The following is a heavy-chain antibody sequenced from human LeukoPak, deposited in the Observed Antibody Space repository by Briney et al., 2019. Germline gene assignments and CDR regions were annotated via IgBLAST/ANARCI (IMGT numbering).Heavy chain of an antibody. J-gene: IGHJ6*02. D-gene: IGHD6-13*01. V-gene: IGHV1-69*04. CDR3: ARLLAAGTHKYYYYYGMDV. Sequence: ASVKVSCKASGGTFSSYAISWVRQAPGQGLEWMGRIIPILGIANYAQKFQGRVTITADKSTSTAYMELSSLRSEDTAVYYCARLLAAGTHKYYYYYGMDVWGQGTTVTVSS. CDR1: GGTFSSYA. CDR2: IIPILGIA.